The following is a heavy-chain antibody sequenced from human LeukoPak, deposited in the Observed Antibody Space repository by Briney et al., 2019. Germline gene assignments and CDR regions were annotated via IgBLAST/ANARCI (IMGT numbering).Heavy chain of an antibody. CDR3: ARDSGCYYMDV. J-gene: IGHJ6*03. CDR1: GFTFSSYS. Sequence: PGGSLRLSCAASGFTFSSYSMNWVRQAPGKGLGWVSPISSSSSYIYYADSVKGRFTISRDNAKNSLYLQMNSLRAEDTAVYYCARDSGCYYMDVWGKGTTVTVSS. V-gene: IGHV3-21*01. CDR2: ISSSSSYI.